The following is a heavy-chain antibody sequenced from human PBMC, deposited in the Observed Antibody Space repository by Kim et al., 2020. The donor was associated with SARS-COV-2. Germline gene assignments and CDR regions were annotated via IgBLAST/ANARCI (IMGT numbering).Heavy chain of an antibody. CDR3: ARDLTQWGVFDYGMYV. D-gene: IGHD1-26*01. J-gene: IGHJ6*02. CDR2: ISYDGSNK. Sequence: GGSLRLSCAASGFTFSSYGMHWVRQAPGKGLEWVSVISYDGSNKYYADSLKGRFTISRDNSKNTLYLQMNCLRAEDTAVYYCARDLTQWGVFDYGMYVWGHGTTVTVS. CDR1: GFTFSSYG. V-gene: IGHV3-33*05.